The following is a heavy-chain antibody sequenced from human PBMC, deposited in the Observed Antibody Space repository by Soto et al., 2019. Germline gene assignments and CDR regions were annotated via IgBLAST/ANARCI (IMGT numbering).Heavy chain of an antibody. V-gene: IGHV4-31*03. J-gene: IGHJ6*02. D-gene: IGHD4-17*01. CDR3: VRASRVGYGVYGLTYGMDV. CDR2: IYYSGST. Sequence: PSETLSLTYTVSGGSISSGGYYWSWIRQHPGKGLEWIGYIYYSGSTYYNPSLKSRVTISVDTSKNQFSLKLSSVTAADTAVYYCVRASRVGYGVYGLTYGMDVWGQGTTVTVSS. CDR1: GGSISSGGYY.